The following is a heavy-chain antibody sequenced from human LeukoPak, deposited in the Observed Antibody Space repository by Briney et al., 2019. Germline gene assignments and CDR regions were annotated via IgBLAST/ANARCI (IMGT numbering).Heavy chain of an antibody. V-gene: IGHV4-4*02. CDR2: IYHSGST. J-gene: IGHJ4*02. Sequence: PSGTLSLTCAVSGGSISSSNWWSWVRQPPGKGLEWIGEIYHSGSTNYNPSLKSRVTISVDTSKNQFSLKLSSVTAADTAVYYCAREWTIFGVVILGIDYWGQGTLVTVSS. CDR1: GGSISSSNW. D-gene: IGHD3-3*01. CDR3: AREWTIFGVVILGIDY.